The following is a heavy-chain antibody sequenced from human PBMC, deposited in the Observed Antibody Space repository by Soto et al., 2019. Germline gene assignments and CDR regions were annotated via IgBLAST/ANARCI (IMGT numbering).Heavy chain of an antibody. J-gene: IGHJ6*02. CDR2: ISGSGGST. V-gene: IGHV3-23*01. CDR3: AKDYDFWSGYGSPYYYGMDV. Sequence: GGSLRLSCAASGFTFSSYAMSWVRQAPGKGLEWVSAISGSGGSTYYADSVKGRFTISRDNSKNTLYLQMNSLRAEDTAVYYCAKDYDFWSGYGSPYYYGMDVWGQGTTVTVSS. D-gene: IGHD3-3*01. CDR1: GFTFSSYA.